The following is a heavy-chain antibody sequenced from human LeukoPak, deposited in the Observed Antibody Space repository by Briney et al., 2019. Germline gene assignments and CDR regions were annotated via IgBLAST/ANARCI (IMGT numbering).Heavy chain of an antibody. V-gene: IGHV1-8*01. CDR1: GYTFTSYD. Sequence: ASVKVSCKASGYTFTSYDINWVRQATGQGLEWMGWMNPNSGNTGYAQKFQGRVTMTRNTSISTAYRELRSLRSDDTAVYYCARARRYYDSSGYSPFDWGQGTLVTVSS. D-gene: IGHD3-22*01. CDR2: MNPNSGNT. J-gene: IGHJ4*02. CDR3: ARARRYYDSSGYSPFD.